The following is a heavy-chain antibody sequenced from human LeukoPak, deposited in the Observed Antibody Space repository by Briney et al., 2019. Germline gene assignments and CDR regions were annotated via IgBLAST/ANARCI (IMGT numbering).Heavy chain of an antibody. CDR1: GFTFSSYS. Sequence: GGSLRLSCAASGFTFSSYSMNWVRQAPGKGLEWVSSISSSSSYIYYADSVKGRFTISRDNSKNTLYLQMNSLRAEDTAVYYCARERWLQLDAFDIWGQGTMVTVSS. D-gene: IGHD5-24*01. CDR2: ISSSSSYI. V-gene: IGHV3-21*01. J-gene: IGHJ3*02. CDR3: ARERWLQLDAFDI.